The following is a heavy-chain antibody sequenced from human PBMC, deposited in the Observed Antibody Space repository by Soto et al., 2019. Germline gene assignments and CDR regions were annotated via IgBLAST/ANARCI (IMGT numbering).Heavy chain of an antibody. Sequence: ASVKVSCKASGYTFTSYAMHWVRQAPGQRLEWMGWINAGNGNTKYSQKFQGRVTITRDTSASTAYMELSSLRSEDTAVYYCARDTLATYYYDSSGYPLGFDPWGQGTLVTVSS. CDR3: ARDTLATYYYDSSGYPLGFDP. V-gene: IGHV1-3*01. CDR1: GYTFTSYA. D-gene: IGHD3-22*01. J-gene: IGHJ5*02. CDR2: INAGNGNT.